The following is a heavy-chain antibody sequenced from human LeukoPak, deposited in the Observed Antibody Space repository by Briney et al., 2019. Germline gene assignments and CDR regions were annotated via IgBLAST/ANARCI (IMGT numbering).Heavy chain of an antibody. CDR3: AKTTVTSEEYFYYYMDV. J-gene: IGHJ6*03. V-gene: IGHV1-69*05. CDR2: IIPIFGTA. CDR1: GGTLSSYA. D-gene: IGHD4-17*01. Sequence: ASVKVSCKASGGTLSSYAISWVRQAPGQGLEWMGGIIPIFGTANYAQKLQGRVTMTTDTSTSTAYMELRSPRSDDTAVYYCAKTTVTSEEYFYYYMDVWGKGTTVTVSS.